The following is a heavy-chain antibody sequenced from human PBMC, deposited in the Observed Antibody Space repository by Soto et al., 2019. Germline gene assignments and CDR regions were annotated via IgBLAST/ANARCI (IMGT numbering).Heavy chain of an antibody. Sequence: QLQLQESGSGLVKPSQTLSLTCAVSGGSISSGGYSWSWIRQPPGKGLEWIGYIYHSGSTYYNPALKSRVTISVDPSKTQFSLELSSVTAADTAVYYRAREYPRGRPLDPWGQGTLVTVAS. CDR3: AREYPRGRPLDP. V-gene: IGHV4-30-2*01. CDR1: GGSISSGGYS. CDR2: IYHSGST. D-gene: IGHD5-12*01. J-gene: IGHJ5*02.